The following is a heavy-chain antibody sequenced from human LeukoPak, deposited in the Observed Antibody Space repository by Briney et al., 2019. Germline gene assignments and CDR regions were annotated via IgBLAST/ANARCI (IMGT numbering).Heavy chain of an antibody. Sequence: GASVTVSCKASGYTFTGYYMHWVRQAPGQGLEWMGWINPNSGGTNYAQKFQGWVTMTRDTSISTAYMELSRLRSDDTAVYYCARRIAVAGTYYFDYWGQGTLVTVSS. CDR3: ARRIAVAGTYYFDY. D-gene: IGHD6-19*01. CDR1: GYTFTGYY. J-gene: IGHJ4*02. CDR2: INPNSGGT. V-gene: IGHV1-2*04.